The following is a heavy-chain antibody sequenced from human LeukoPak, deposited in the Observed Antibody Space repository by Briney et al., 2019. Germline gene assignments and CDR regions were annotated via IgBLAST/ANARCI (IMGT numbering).Heavy chain of an antibody. CDR2: ISAYNGNT. D-gene: IGHD2-2*01. CDR1: GYTFTSYG. CDR3: ARRRAPAANNWYFDL. J-gene: IGHJ2*01. V-gene: IGHV1-18*01. Sequence: GSVKVSCKASGYTFTSYGISWVRQAPGQGLEWMGWISAYNGNTNYAQKLQGRVTMTTDTSTSTAYMELRSLRSDDTAVYYCARRRAPAANNWYFDLWGRGTLVTVSS.